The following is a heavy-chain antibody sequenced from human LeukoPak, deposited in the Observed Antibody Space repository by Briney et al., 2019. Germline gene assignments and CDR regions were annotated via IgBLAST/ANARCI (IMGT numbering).Heavy chain of an antibody. D-gene: IGHD3-16*02. Sequence: SETLSLTCAVYGGSFSGYYWSWIRQPPGKGLEWIGEINHSGSTNYNPSLESRVTISVDTSKNQFSLKLSSVTAADTAVYYCARGPRYYDYVWGSYRPSANNWFDPWGQGTLVTVSS. CDR1: GGSFSGYY. CDR3: ARGPRYYDYVWGSYRPSANNWFDP. CDR2: INHSGST. V-gene: IGHV4-34*01. J-gene: IGHJ5*02.